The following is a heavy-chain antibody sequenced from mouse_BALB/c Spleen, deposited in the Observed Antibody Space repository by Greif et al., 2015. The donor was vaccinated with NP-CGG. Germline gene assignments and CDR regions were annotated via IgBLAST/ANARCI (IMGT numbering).Heavy chain of an antibody. CDR2: IDPANGNT. D-gene: IGHD2-1*01. Sequence: EVKLVESGAELVKPGASVKLSCTASGFNIKDTYMHWAKQRPGQGLEWIGRIDPANGNTKYDPKFQGKATITADTSSNTAYLQLSSLTSEDTAVYYCALYQPERAWFAYWGQGTLVTVSA. V-gene: IGHV14-3*02. CDR3: ALYQPERAWFAY. CDR1: GFNIKDTY. J-gene: IGHJ3*01.